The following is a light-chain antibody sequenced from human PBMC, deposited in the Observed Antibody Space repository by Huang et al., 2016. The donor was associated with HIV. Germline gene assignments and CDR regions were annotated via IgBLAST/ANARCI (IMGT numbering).Light chain of an antibody. V-gene: IGKV3-11*01. CDR1: QSVHSY. CDR2: DAS. Sequence: EIVLTQSPATLSLSPGERATLSCRASQSVHSYLAWYQQKTGQAPSLLIYDASNRATGIPARFSGSGSGTDFTLTISNLQSEDFAVYYCQQRSAWPLTFGGGTKVEI. J-gene: IGKJ4*01. CDR3: QQRSAWPLT.